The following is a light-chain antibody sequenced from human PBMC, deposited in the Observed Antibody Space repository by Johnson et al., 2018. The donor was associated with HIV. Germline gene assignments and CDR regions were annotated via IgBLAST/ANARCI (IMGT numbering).Light chain of an antibody. CDR1: SSNIGNNY. V-gene: IGLV1-51*01. J-gene: IGLJ1*01. Sequence: QSVLTQPPSVSAAPGQKVTISCSGSSSNIGNNYVSWYQQLPGTAPKLLIYDNNKRPSGIPDRFSGSKSGTSAPLAITALQHGDEADYYCGTWDSSLSAAVFGTVTKVTVL. CDR2: DNN. CDR3: GTWDSSLSAAV.